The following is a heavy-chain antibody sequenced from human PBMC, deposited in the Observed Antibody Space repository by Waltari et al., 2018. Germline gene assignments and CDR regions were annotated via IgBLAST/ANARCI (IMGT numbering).Heavy chain of an antibody. Sequence: QLVQSGAEVKKPGSSVIVSCQACGGTFNSFAPSWVREAPGQGLEWMVGIIPRFNTPTYARKFQGRLTVTADESTSTAYMELNSLRSEDSALYYCATRIPSDHSGSFYYYGMDVWGQGTTVTVSS. J-gene: IGHJ6*02. D-gene: IGHD6-6*01. CDR2: IIPRFNTP. CDR3: ATRIPSDHSGSFYYYGMDV. V-gene: IGHV1-69*13. CDR1: GGTFNSFA.